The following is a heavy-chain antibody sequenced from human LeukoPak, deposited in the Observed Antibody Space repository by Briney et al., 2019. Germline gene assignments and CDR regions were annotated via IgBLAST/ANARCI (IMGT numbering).Heavy chain of an antibody. J-gene: IGHJ5*02. CDR2: ISYDGSNK. D-gene: IGHD2-15*01. CDR3: ARGTGRDIPGGDWFDP. Sequence: PGGSLRLSCAASGFTFSSYAMHWVRQAPGKGLEWVAVISYDGSNKYYADSVKGRFTISRDNSKNTLYLQMNSLRAKDTAVYYCARGTGRDIPGGDWFDPWGQGTLVTVSS. CDR1: GFTFSSYA. V-gene: IGHV3-30-3*01.